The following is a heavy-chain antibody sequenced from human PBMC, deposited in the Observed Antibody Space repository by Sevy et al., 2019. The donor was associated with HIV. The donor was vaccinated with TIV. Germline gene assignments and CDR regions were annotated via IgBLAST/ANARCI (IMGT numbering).Heavy chain of an antibody. CDR3: ASLDSGWSGRPFDY. CDR1: GYYISSGYY. J-gene: IGHJ4*02. V-gene: IGHV4-38-2*01. Sequence: SETLSLTCAVSGYYISSGYYWGWIRHPPGKGLEWIGSIYHSGSTYYNPSLKSRVTISVDTSKNQFSLKLSSVTAADTAVYYCASLDSGWSGRPFDYWGQGTLVTVSS. CDR2: IYHSGST. D-gene: IGHD6-19*01.